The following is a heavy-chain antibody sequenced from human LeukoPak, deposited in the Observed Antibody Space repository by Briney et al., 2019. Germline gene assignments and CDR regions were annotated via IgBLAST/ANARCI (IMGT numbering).Heavy chain of an antibody. CDR3: ASTIVVVPAAMLPYGMDV. CDR1: GGSISSGGYY. D-gene: IGHD2-2*01. Sequence: SETLSLTCTVSGGSISSGGYYWSWIRQHPGKGLEWIGYIYYSGSTYYNPSLKSRVTISVDTSKNQFSLKLSSVTAADTAVYYCASTIVVVPAAMLPYGMDVWGQGTLVTVSS. CDR2: IYYSGST. J-gene: IGHJ6*02. V-gene: IGHV4-31*03.